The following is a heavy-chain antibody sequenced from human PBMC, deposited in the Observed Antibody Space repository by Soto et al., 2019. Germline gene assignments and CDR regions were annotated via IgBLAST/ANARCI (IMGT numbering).Heavy chain of an antibody. CDR3: ARIPSP. CDR2: IYHSGNI. V-gene: IGHV4-30-2*01. J-gene: IGHJ5*02. CDR1: GGSISSGGYS. Sequence: QLQLQESGSGLVKPSQTLSLTCAVSGGSISSGGYSWSWIRQPPGKGLEWIGYIYHSGNIYYNPSLXSXFTISVDRSKTQFSLKLSSVTAADTAVYYCARIPSPWGQGTLVTVSS. D-gene: IGHD2-21*01.